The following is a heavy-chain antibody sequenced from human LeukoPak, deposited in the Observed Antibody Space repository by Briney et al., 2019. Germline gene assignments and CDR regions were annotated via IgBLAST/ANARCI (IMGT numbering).Heavy chain of an antibody. Sequence: PGGSLRLSCAASGFTFSSYSMNWVRQAPGKGLVWVSRVYSDGSDSRHADSVKGRFTISRDNAKNTLYLQMNSLRVEDTAVYYCTRGANWAFDYWGQGTLVTVSS. D-gene: IGHD1-1*01. CDR2: VYSDGSDS. V-gene: IGHV3-74*01. J-gene: IGHJ4*02. CDR3: TRGANWAFDY. CDR1: GFTFSSYS.